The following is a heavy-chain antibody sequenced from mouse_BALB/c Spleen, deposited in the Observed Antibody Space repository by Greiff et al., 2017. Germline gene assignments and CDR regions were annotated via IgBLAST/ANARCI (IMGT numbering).Heavy chain of an antibody. CDR3: ARPYYRYHWYFDV. V-gene: IGHV4-1*02. CDR1: GFDFSRYW. Sequence: EVQLQESGGGLVQPGGSLKLSCAASGFDFSRYWMSWVRQAPGKGLEWIGEINPDSSTINYTPSLKDKFIISRDNAKNTLYLQMSKVRSEDTALYYCARPYYRYHWYFDVWGAGTTVTVSS. J-gene: IGHJ1*01. D-gene: IGHD2-14*01. CDR2: INPDSSTI.